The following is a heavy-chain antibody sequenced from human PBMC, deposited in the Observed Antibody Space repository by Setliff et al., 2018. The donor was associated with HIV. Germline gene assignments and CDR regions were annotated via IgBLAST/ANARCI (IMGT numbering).Heavy chain of an antibody. J-gene: IGHJ4*02. CDR3: ARERIGYFDF. CDR1: GYTFTSHT. Sequence: SVKVSCKPSGYTFTSHTIHWVRQAPGQGLEWLGRIITMFGIANNEPKFQGRVTITADKSTSTSYMELSSLTSVDTAVYYCARERIGYFDFWGQGTLVTVSS. CDR2: IITMFGIA. D-gene: IGHD2-15*01. V-gene: IGHV1-69*04.